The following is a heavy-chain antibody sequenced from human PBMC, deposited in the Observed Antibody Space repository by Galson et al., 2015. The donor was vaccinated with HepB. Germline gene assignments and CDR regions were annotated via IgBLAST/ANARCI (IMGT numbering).Heavy chain of an antibody. V-gene: IGHV3-11*06. CDR1: GFTFSDYY. D-gene: IGHD2-15*01. CDR2: ISSSSSYT. J-gene: IGHJ6*02. Sequence: SLRLSCAASGFTFSDYYMSWIRQAPGKGLEWVSYISSSSSYTNYADSVKGRFTISRDNAKNSLYLQMNSLRAEDTAVYYCARVGKSDIVVVVAAIHYYGMDVWGQGTTVTVSS. CDR3: ARVGKSDIVVVVAAIHYYGMDV.